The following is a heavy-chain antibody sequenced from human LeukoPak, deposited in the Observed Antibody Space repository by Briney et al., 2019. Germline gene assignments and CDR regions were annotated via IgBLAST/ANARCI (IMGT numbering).Heavy chain of an antibody. J-gene: IGHJ4*02. Sequence: SETLSLTCTVSGDSFSTYYWSWIRQPAGKGLEWIGHIYTSGTTNYNPSLKSRVTMSIDTSKNQFSLKLSSITASDTPVYYCARDAQYYYGSRTYFFFEYWGQGTLLTVSS. D-gene: IGHD3-10*01. CDR1: GDSFSTYY. V-gene: IGHV4-4*07. CDR2: IYTSGTT. CDR3: ARDAQYYYGSRTYFFFEY.